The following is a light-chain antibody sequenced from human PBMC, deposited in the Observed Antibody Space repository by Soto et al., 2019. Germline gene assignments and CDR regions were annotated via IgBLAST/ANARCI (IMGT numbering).Light chain of an antibody. V-gene: IGKV1-33*01. CDR3: QQYDNFPFT. J-gene: IGKJ3*01. CDR1: HDIKSN. CDR2: DAS. Sequence: DIRMTQSPSSLSASVGDRVTITCQASHDIKSNLNWFQQKSGKAPRLLVYDASNLETGVPSRFSGSGSGTDFTFTIRSLQPEDSATYFCQQYDNFPFTFGPGTKVEI.